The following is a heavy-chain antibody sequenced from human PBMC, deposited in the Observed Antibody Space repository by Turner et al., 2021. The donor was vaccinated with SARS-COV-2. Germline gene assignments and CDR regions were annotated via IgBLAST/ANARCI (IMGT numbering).Heavy chain of an antibody. CDR3: ATKSGGFDY. CDR2: ISESGFST. D-gene: IGHD6-25*01. V-gene: IGHV3-23*01. J-gene: IGHJ4*02. Sequence: EVQLLASGGDLLQPGGSLRLPCAAFGVTFSNYAMGWVRQAPGKGLNWVSSISESGFSTYYADSVKGRFTISRDNSKNTLFLQMTSLRAEDTAVYYCATKSGGFDYWGQGTLVTVSS. CDR1: GVTFSNYA.